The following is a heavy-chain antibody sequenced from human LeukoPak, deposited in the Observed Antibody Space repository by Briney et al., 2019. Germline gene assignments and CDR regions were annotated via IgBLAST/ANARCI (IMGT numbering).Heavy chain of an antibody. J-gene: IGHJ5*02. V-gene: IGHV2-5*02. CDR2: IYWDDDK. CDR1: GSSLSTSGVG. CDR3: AHRPTHDYGGKWYWFDP. D-gene: IGHD4-23*01. Sequence: SGPTLVNPTQTLTLTCTFSGSSLSTSGVGVGWIRQPPGKALEWLALIYWDDDKRYSPSLKSRLTITKDTSKNQVVLTMTNMDPVDTATYYCAHRPTHDYGGKWYWFDPWGQGTLVTVSS.